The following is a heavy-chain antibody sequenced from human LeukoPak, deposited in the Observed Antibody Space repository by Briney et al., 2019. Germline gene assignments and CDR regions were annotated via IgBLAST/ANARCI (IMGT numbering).Heavy chain of an antibody. Sequence: PSETLSLTCTVSGGSISSYYWSWIRQPPGKGLEWIGYIYYSGSTNYHPSLKSRVTISVDTSKNQFSLKLSSVTAADTAVYYCAGSGWYHHVDTAMAFDYWGQGTLVTVSS. CDR1: GGSISSYY. V-gene: IGHV4-59*01. CDR3: AGSGWYHHVDTAMAFDY. D-gene: IGHD5-18*01. J-gene: IGHJ4*02. CDR2: IYYSGST.